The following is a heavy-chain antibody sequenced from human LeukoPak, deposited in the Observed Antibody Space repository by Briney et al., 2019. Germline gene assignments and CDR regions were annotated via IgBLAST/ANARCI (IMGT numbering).Heavy chain of an antibody. CDR1: GGPFSGYY. CDR3: ARVVVVTARDSFDI. J-gene: IGHJ3*02. CDR2: INHSGST. D-gene: IGHD2-21*02. V-gene: IGHV4-34*01. Sequence: SETLSLTCAVYGGPFSGYYWIWIRQPPGKGLEWIGEINHSGSTKYNPSLKSRVIISVDTSKNQFSLKLSSVTAADTAVYYCARVVVVTARDSFDIWGQGTMVTVSS.